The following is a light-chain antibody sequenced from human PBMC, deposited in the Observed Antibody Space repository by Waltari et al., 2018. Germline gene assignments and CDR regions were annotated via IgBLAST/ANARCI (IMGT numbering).Light chain of an antibody. CDR2: ENN. CDR3: GTWDSSLSGAV. V-gene: IGLV1-51*02. Sequence: QSGLTQPPSLSAAPGPKVTISCSGSSSNIGNNFVAWYQQFPGTVPKPLIYENNKRPSGIPDRFSGSRSGTSATLVITGLLTGDEAVYYCGTWDSSLSGAVFGGGTHLTVL. CDR1: SSNIGNNF. J-gene: IGLJ7*01.